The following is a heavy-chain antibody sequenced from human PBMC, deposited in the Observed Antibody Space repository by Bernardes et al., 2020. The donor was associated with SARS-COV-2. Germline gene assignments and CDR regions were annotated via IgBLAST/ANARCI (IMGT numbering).Heavy chain of an antibody. CDR3: VQDRRGTYAFNY. J-gene: IGHJ4*02. CDR2: IKDYGDRT. D-gene: IGHD4-17*01. Sequence: GGSLRLSCSASGFTFSDYAMHWVRQARGKGLEYVSGIKDYGDRTHYGYSVKGRFTISRDDSKNTVYLQMSSLRVEDTAVYHCVQDRRGTYAFNYWGQGILVTVSS. CDR1: GFTFSDYA. V-gene: IGHV3-64D*06.